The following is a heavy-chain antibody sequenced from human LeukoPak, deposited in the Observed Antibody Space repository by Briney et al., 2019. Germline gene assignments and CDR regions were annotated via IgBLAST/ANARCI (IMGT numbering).Heavy chain of an antibody. CDR1: GFTFSSYA. CDR3: AKLPRDVVGDTDPSDF. V-gene: IGHV3-30*04. J-gene: IGHJ4*02. Sequence: GGSLRLSCAASGFTFSSYAMHWVRQAPGKGLEWVAVISYDGSNKYYADSVKGRFTISRDNSKNTLYLQMSSLRAEDTAVYYCAKLPRDVVGDTDPSDFWGQGTLVTVSS. D-gene: IGHD1-26*01. CDR2: ISYDGSNK.